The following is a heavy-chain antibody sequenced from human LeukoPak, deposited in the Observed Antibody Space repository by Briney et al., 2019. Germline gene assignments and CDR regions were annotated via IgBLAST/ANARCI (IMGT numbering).Heavy chain of an antibody. Sequence: PGGSLRLSCAASGLTFSSYAMNWVRQAPGKGLEWVSGISWNSGSIGYADSVKGRFTISRDNAKNSLYLQMNSLRAEDTAVYYCARDSGTYLRGGIAAAGTVPAVYFDYWGQGTLVTVSS. CDR2: ISWNSGSI. V-gene: IGHV3-21*01. CDR3: ARDSGTYLRGGIAAAGTVPAVYFDY. CDR1: GLTFSSYA. J-gene: IGHJ4*02. D-gene: IGHD6-13*01.